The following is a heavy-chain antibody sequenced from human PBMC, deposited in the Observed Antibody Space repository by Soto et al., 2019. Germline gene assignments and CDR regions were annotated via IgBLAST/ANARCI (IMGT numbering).Heavy chain of an antibody. D-gene: IGHD2-15*01. J-gene: IGHJ6*03. CDR3: ARDTEGYCTGGSCSDTKTTSVYYYYYYMDV. Sequence: EVQLVESGGGLVQPGGSLRLSCAASGFTFSSYNMNWVRQAPGKGLEWVSYISSGSSTIYYADSVKGRFTISRDNAKKSLYLQMNGLRAEDTAVYYCARDTEGYCTGGSCSDTKTTSVYYYYYYMDVWGKGTTVTVSS. V-gene: IGHV3-48*01. CDR2: ISSGSSTI. CDR1: GFTFSSYN.